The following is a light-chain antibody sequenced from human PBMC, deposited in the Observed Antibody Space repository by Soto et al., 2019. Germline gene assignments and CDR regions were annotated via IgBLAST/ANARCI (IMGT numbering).Light chain of an antibody. Sequence: DIQMTQSPSSLSASVGDRVTITCRASESIARHLNWYQQKPGKAPKLLIYAASSLQNGVPSRFRGGGSGTDFTLTISNLQPEDFATYYCQQSDSTLSITFGHGTRLEIK. CDR2: AAS. J-gene: IGKJ5*01. CDR1: ESIARH. CDR3: QQSDSTLSIT. V-gene: IGKV1-39*01.